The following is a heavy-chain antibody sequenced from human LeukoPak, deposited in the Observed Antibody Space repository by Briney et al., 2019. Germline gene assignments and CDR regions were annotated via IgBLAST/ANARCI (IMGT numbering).Heavy chain of an antibody. CDR3: ARDNRRSEGSGSWAAFDI. J-gene: IGHJ3*02. CDR2: ISAYNGNT. D-gene: IGHD3-10*01. CDR1: GYTFTSYG. Sequence: ASVKVSCKASGYTFTSYGISWVRQAPGQGLEWMGWISAYNGNTNYAQKLQGRVTMTTDTSTSTAYVELRSLRSDDTAVYYCARDNRRSEGSGSWAAFDIWGQGTMVTVSS. V-gene: IGHV1-18*01.